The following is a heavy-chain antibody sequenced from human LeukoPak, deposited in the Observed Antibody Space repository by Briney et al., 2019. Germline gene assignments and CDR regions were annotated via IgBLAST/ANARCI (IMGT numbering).Heavy chain of an antibody. V-gene: IGHV1-8*01. Sequence: ASVKVSCKASGYTFTSYDINWVRQATGQGLEWMGWINPNSGNTGYAQKFQGRVTMTRNTSISTAYMELSSLRSEDTAVYYCARDYSNYVIWFDPWGQGTLVTVSS. CDR3: ARDYSNYVIWFDP. CDR1: GYTFTSYD. J-gene: IGHJ5*02. D-gene: IGHD4-11*01. CDR2: INPNSGNT.